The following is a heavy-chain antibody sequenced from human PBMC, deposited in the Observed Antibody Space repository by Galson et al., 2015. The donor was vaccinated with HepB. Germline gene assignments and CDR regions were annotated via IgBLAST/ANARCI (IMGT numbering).Heavy chain of an antibody. CDR2: INYGGTT. D-gene: IGHD3-9*01. CDR1: GGSLTGYY. J-gene: IGHJ5*02. Sequence: ETLSLTCAVYGGSLTGYYWSWIRQAPGKGLEWIGEINYGGTTHYNPSLKSRVTTSVDTSKNQFSLTLSSVTAADTAVYYCARRLYLNGYYSGSWGQGTLVTVSS. V-gene: IGHV4-34*01. CDR3: ARRLYLNGYYSGS.